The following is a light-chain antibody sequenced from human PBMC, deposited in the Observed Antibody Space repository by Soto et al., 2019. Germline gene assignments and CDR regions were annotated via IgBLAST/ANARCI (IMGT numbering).Light chain of an antibody. CDR1: QSIRRW. V-gene: IGKV1-5*01. CDR3: QQYNYFRT. J-gene: IGKJ1*01. CDR2: DAS. Sequence: DIQMTQSPSTLSASVGDRVTITCRASQSIRRWLAWYQQKPGKAPKLLIYDASDLGSGIPSRFSGSGSGTEVTLTISSRQPDDFATYYSQQYNYFRTFVQGTKVEIK.